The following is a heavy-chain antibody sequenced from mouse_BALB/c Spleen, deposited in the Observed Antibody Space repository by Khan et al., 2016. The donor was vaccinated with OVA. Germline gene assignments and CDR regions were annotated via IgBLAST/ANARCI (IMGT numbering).Heavy chain of an antibody. CDR2: IAPGSGST. J-gene: IGHJ4*01. D-gene: IGHD1-1*01. CDR3: ASSNYYGSGRYAMDY. CDR1: GYTFTSYW. V-gene: IGHV1S41*01. Sequence: DLVKPGASVKLSCRASGYTFTSYWINWIKQRPGQGLEWIGRIAPGSGSTSYNEMFKGKAILTVDPSSSTAYIQFSSLSSEVSAVCFCASSNYYGSGRYAMDYWGQGTSVTVSS.